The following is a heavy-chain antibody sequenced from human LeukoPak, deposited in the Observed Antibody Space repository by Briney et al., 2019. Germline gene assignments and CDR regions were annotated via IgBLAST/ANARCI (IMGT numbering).Heavy chain of an antibody. J-gene: IGHJ6*02. CDR3: ARGIAAAYYYYYGMDV. CDR1: GFTFSDYY. V-gene: IGHV3-11*01. Sequence: PGGSLRLSCAASGFTFSDYYMSWIRQAPGKGLEWVSYISSSGGTIYYADSVKGRFTISRDNAKNSLYLQMNSLRAEDTAVYYCARGIAAAYYYYYGMDVWGQGTTVTVSS. D-gene: IGHD6-13*01. CDR2: ISSSGGTI.